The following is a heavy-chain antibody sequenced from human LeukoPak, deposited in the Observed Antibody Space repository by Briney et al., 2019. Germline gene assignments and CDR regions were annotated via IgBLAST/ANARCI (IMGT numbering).Heavy chain of an antibody. CDR3: ARRAYDVSAY. J-gene: IGHJ4*02. D-gene: IGHD5-12*01. CDR1: GYTFTGYY. Sequence: GASVKVSCKASGYTFTGYYLHWVRQAPGQGLEHMGWIYANSGGTKYAQKFQGRVTMTRDTSISTAYMELSSLTSDDTAVYYCARRAYDVSAYWGQGTLVTDST. CDR2: IYANSGGT. V-gene: IGHV1-2*02.